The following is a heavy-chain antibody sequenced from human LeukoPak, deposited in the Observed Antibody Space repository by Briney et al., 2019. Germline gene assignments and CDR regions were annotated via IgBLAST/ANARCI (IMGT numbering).Heavy chain of an antibody. CDR3: ASKAKDYYGMDV. CDR2: INSTSSYI. V-gene: IGHV3-21*01. J-gene: IGHJ6*02. Sequence: GGSLRLSCAASGFTFSSYSMNCVRQAPEKELEWVSSINSTSSYIYYAHSVKGRFTISGDNAKNSLYLQMNSLRAEDTAVYYCASKAKDYYGMDVWGQGTTVTVSS. CDR1: GFTFSSYS.